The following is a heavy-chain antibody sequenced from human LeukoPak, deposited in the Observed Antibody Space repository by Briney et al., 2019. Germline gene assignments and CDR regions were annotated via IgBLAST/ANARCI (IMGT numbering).Heavy chain of an antibody. Sequence: SVKVSCKASGYTFTSYDINWVRQANGQGLEWMGRIIPILGIANYAQKFQGRVTITADKSTSTAYMELSSLRSEDTAVYYCAAGGTGTTVGYAYYYYYMDVWGKGTTVTVSS. CDR3: AAGGTGTTVGYAYYYYYMDV. J-gene: IGHJ6*03. CDR1: GYTFTSYD. D-gene: IGHD1-1*01. CDR2: IIPILGIA. V-gene: IGHV1-69*04.